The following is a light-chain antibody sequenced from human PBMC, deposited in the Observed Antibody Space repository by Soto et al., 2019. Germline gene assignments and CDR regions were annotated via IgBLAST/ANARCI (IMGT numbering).Light chain of an antibody. CDR2: DAS. J-gene: IGKJ1*01. Sequence: DLQITKSPSTLSASVGDRVTITCRASQSISSWLAWYQQKPGKAPKLLIYDASSLESGVPSRFSGSGSGTEFTLTISSXQPDDFATYYCQQYNSYSRTFGQGTKVDIK. CDR1: QSISSW. V-gene: IGKV1-5*01. CDR3: QQYNSYSRT.